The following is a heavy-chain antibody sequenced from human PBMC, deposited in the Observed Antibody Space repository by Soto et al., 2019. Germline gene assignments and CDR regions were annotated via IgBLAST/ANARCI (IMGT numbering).Heavy chain of an antibody. Sequence: QVQLVQSGAEVKKPGSSVKVSCWASGGTFSSYAISWVRQAPGQGLEWMGGIIPIFGTANYAQKFQGRVRITADESTSTAYMELSSLSSEDTAVYYCARERLPRINNDAFDIWGQGTMVTVSS. CDR3: ARERLPRINNDAFDI. CDR2: IIPIFGTA. V-gene: IGHV1-69*01. D-gene: IGHD2-21*02. J-gene: IGHJ3*02. CDR1: GGTFSSYA.